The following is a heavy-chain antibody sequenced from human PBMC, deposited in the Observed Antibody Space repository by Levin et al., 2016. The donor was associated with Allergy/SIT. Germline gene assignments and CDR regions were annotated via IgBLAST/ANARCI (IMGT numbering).Heavy chain of an antibody. V-gene: IGHV3-11*01. Sequence: VRQMPGKGLEWVSYISSSGSTIYYADSVKGRFTISRDNAKNSLYLQMNSLRAEDTAVYYCARGVTTVTFNMREINWYFDLWGRGTLVTVSS. D-gene: IGHD4-17*01. J-gene: IGHJ2*01. CDR2: ISSSGSTI. CDR3: ARGVTTVTFNMREINWYFDL.